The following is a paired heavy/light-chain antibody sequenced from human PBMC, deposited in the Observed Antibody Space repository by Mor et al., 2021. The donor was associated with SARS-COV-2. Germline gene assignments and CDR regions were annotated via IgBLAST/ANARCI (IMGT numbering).Light chain of an antibody. V-gene: IGLV8-61*01. J-gene: IGLJ3*02. CDR3: VLYMGSGMV. CDR1: SGSVSTSYY. Sequence: QTVVTQEPSLSVSPGGTVTLTCGLKSGSVSTSYYPSWYQQTPGQAPRTLMYSTNTRSSGVPDRFSGSILGNKAALTITGAQADDECDYYCVLYMGSGMVFGGGTKLTVL. CDR2: STN.
Heavy chain of an antibody. CDR2: IYYSGST. D-gene: IGHD3-9*01. J-gene: IGHJ6*03. Sequence: QVQLQESGPGLVKPSQTLSLTCTVSGGSISSGAYYWSWIRQQPGKGLEWIGYIYYSGSTYYNPSLKSRVTMSVDTSKNQFSLKLISVTAADTAVYYCARVLTPYDILTDYQYYHYMDVWGKGTTVTVSS. CDR3: ARVLTPYDILTDYQYYHYMDV. CDR1: GGSISSGAYY. V-gene: IGHV4-31*03.